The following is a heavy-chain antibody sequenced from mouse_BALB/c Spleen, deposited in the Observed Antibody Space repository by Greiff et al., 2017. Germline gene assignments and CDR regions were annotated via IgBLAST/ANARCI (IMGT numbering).Heavy chain of an antibody. D-gene: IGHD2-14*01. V-gene: IGHV5-6-3*01. CDR1: GFTFSSYG. J-gene: IGHJ2*01. CDR3: ARNYRYDEGDFDY. CDR2: INSNGGST. Sequence: EVKVEESGGGLVQPGGSLKLSCAASGFTFSSYGMSWVRQTPDKRLELVATINSNGGSTYYPDSVKGRFTISRDNAKNTLYLQMSSLKSEDTAMYYCARNYRYDEGDFDYWGQGTTLTVSS.